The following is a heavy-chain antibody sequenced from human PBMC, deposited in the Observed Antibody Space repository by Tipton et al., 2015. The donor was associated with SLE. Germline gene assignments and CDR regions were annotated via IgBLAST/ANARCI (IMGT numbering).Heavy chain of an antibody. CDR2: INHRGST. V-gene: IGHV4-34*01. D-gene: IGHD3-16*01. J-gene: IGHJ5*02. CDR3: AGVRKKGWGWFDP. CDR1: GGSFSGYY. Sequence: TLSLTCAVYGGSFSGYYWSWIRQPPGKGLEWIGQINHRGSTNYNPSLKSRVTISIDTSKNQFSLKLSSVTAADTAVYYCAGVRKKGWGWFDPGAREPWSPSPQ.